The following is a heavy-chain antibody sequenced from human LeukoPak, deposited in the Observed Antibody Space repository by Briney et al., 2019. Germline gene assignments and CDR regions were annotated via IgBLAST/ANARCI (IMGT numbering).Heavy chain of an antibody. Sequence: GGSLRLSCAASGFTFSSYSMNWVRQAPGKGLEWVSSISSSSSYIYYADSVKGRFTISRDNAKNSLYLQMNSLRAEDTAVYYCAREGYCSSTSCYAGGSDAFDIWGQGTMVTVSS. D-gene: IGHD2-2*01. CDR2: ISSSSSYI. CDR3: AREGYCSSTSCYAGGSDAFDI. V-gene: IGHV3-21*01. J-gene: IGHJ3*02. CDR1: GFTFSSYS.